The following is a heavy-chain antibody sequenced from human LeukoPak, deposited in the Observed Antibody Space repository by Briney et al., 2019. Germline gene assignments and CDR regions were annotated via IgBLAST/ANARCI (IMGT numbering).Heavy chain of an antibody. CDR2: SRSKAYGGTT. J-gene: IGHJ6*02. CDR1: GFTFDDYV. Sequence: GGSLRLSCTPSGFTFDDYVMSWFRLAPGKGLEWVGLSRSKAYGGTTEYAASVEGRFTISRDDSKSVAYLQMNSLKTEDSAVYYCSSVRKVHYYYYGMDVWGQGTTVIVSS. V-gene: IGHV3-49*03. CDR3: SSVRKVHYYYYGMDV.